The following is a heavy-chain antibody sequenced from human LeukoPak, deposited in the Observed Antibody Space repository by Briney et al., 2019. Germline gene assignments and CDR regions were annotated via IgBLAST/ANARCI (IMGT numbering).Heavy chain of an antibody. V-gene: IGHV4-4*02. D-gene: IGHD3-22*01. CDR1: GGSISSSNW. Sequence: PSGTLSLTCAVSGGSISSSNWWSWVRQPPGKGLEWIGEIYHSGSTNYNPSLKSRVTISVDKSKNQFSLKLSSVTAADTAVYYCARSMGPISRYYYDSSGRFGGAADYWGQGTLVTVSS. CDR2: IYHSGST. J-gene: IGHJ4*02. CDR3: ARSMGPISRYYYDSSGRFGGAADY.